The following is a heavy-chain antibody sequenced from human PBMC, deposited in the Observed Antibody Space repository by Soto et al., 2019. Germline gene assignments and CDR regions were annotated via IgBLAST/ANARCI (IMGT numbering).Heavy chain of an antibody. CDR1: GGTFSSYA. V-gene: IGHV1-18*01. CDR3: ARDGYYDFWSGYVIWFDP. J-gene: IGHJ5*02. D-gene: IGHD3-3*01. Sequence: ASVKFSCQASGGTFSSYAISWVRQAPGQALEWMGWISANNGNTNYTQKLQGRGTMTTDTSTSTAYMELRSLRSDDTAVYYCARDGYYDFWSGYVIWFDPWGQGTLVTVSS. CDR2: ISANNGNT.